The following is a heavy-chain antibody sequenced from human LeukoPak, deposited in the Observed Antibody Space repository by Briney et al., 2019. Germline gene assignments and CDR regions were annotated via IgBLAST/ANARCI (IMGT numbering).Heavy chain of an antibody. CDR3: AKGGYASFFDY. CDR1: GFTFSSYA. D-gene: IGHD5-12*01. Sequence: GGSLRLSCAASGFTFSSYAMSWVRQAPGKGLEWVSAISGSGGSTYYADSVKGRFTISRGNSKNTLYLQMNSLRAEGTAVYYCAKGGYASFFDYWGQGTLVTVSS. V-gene: IGHV3-23*01. CDR2: ISGSGGST. J-gene: IGHJ4*02.